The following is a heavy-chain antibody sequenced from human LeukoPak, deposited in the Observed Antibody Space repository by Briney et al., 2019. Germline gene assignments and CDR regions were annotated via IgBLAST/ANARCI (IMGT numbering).Heavy chain of an antibody. D-gene: IGHD3-22*01. V-gene: IGHV1-69*05. CDR2: IIPIFGTA. Sequence: SVKVSCKASGGTFSSYAISWVRQAPGQGLEWMGGIIPIFGTANYAQNFQGRVTITTDESTSTAYMELSSLISEDKAVYYCAHNYYDSSGYYYVYYWGQGTLVTVSS. CDR3: AHNYYDSSGYYYVYY. J-gene: IGHJ4*02. CDR1: GGTFSSYA.